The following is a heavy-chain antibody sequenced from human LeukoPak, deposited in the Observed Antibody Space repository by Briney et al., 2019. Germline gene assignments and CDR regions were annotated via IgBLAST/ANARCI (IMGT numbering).Heavy chain of an antibody. J-gene: IGHJ4*02. D-gene: IGHD3-22*01. CDR3: ARVDYYDTSGYYF. CDR2: IYTDGST. V-gene: IGHV3-53*01. Sequence: GGSLRLSCAASGFTVSSKYMSWVRQAPGKGLEWVSIIYTDGSTYYADSVEGRFTIPRDSSKNTLYLQMNSLRAEDTAVYYCARVDYYDTSGYYFWGQGTLVTVS. CDR1: GFTVSSKY.